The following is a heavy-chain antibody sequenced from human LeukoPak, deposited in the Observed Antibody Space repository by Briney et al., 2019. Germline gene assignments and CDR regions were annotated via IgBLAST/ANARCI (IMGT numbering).Heavy chain of an antibody. CDR1: GFTFGDHL. CDR3: TGGWFGES. V-gene: IGHV3-49*04. Sequence: GGSLRLSCTASGFTFGDHLMSWVRQAPGKGLEWVGFIKTKASGGTAEYAASVKGRFTISRDDSKNIAYLQMNSLKSEDTAFYDCTGGWFGESWGQGTLVTVSS. D-gene: IGHD3-10*01. J-gene: IGHJ4*02. CDR2: IKTKASGGTA.